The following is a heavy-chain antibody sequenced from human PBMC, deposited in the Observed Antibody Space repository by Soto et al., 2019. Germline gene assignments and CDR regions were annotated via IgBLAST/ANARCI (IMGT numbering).Heavy chain of an antibody. Sequence: QVPLVQSGAEVKKPGSSVKVSCKASGGTFSSYAISWVRQAPGQGLEWMGGIIPIFGTANYAQKFQGRVTITADESTSTAYMELSSLRSEDTAVYYCARSFCSSTSCYIYYYYGMDVWGQGTTVTVSS. D-gene: IGHD2-2*02. CDR2: IIPIFGTA. J-gene: IGHJ6*02. V-gene: IGHV1-69*01. CDR3: ARSFCSSTSCYIYYYYGMDV. CDR1: GGTFSSYA.